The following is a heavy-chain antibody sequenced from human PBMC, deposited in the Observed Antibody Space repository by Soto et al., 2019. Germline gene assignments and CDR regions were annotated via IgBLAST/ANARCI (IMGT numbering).Heavy chain of an antibody. D-gene: IGHD3-3*01. Sequence: SVKVSCKASGGTFSSYAISWVRQAPGQGLEWMGGIIPIFGTANYAQKFQGRVTITADESTSTAYMELSSLRSEDTAVYYCASSLRHYDFWSGYLQGMDVWGQGTTVTVSS. CDR1: GGTFSSYA. CDR3: ASSLRHYDFWSGYLQGMDV. CDR2: IIPIFGTA. J-gene: IGHJ6*02. V-gene: IGHV1-69*13.